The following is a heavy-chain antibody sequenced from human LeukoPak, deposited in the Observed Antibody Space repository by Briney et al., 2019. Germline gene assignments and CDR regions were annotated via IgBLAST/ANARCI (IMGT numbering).Heavy chain of an antibody. J-gene: IGHJ6*03. D-gene: IGHD3-22*01. CDR3: ARASYYFDSSASLYYYYYIDV. CDR1: GFIFSSYW. V-gene: IGHV3-74*01. Sequence: AGGSLRLSCAASGFIFSSYWMHWVRQAPGKGLMWVSRMNSDGTSTSYADSVRGRFTISRDNAKNTLYLQMNSLRAEDTAVYYCARASYYFDSSASLYYYYYIDVWGKGTTVTVSS. CDR2: MNSDGTST.